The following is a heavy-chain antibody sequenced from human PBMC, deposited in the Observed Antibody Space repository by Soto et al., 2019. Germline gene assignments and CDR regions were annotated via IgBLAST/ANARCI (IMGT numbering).Heavy chain of an antibody. CDR1: GYTFTRSG. CDR3: ARGREGRYFDWLADYYYYGMDV. V-gene: IGHV1-46*01. CDR2: INPSGGST. Sequence: GASVKVSCKASGYTFTRSGISWVRQAPGQGLEWMGIINPSGGSTSYAQKFQGRVTMTRDTSTSTVYMELSSLRSEDTAVYYCARGREGRYFDWLADYYYYGMDVWGQGTTVTVSS. J-gene: IGHJ6*02. D-gene: IGHD3-9*01.